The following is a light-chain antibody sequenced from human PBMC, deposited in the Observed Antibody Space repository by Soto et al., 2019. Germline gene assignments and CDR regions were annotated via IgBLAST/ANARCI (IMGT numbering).Light chain of an antibody. J-gene: IGKJ1*01. CDR2: DAS. Sequence: DIQMTQSPSTLSASVGDRVTITCRASQSISRWLAWYQQKPGKAPKLLIYDASNLESGVPSRFIGSGSGTEFTLTISSLQHEDFANHYCQQSYSTLSWTFGQGTKVDIK. V-gene: IGKV1-5*01. CDR3: QQSYSTLSWT. CDR1: QSISRW.